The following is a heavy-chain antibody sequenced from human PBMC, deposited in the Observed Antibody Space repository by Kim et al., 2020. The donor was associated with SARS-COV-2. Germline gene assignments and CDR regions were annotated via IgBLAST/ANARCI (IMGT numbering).Heavy chain of an antibody. V-gene: IGHV3-23*01. Sequence: GGSLRLSCAASGFTFSSYAMSWVRQAPGKGLEWVSAISGSGGSTYYADSVKGRFTISRDNSKNTLYLQMNSLRAEDTAVYYCAKQISTPYDFWSGYRYWGQETLVTVSS. J-gene: IGHJ4*02. D-gene: IGHD3-3*01. CDR1: GFTFSSYA. CDR2: ISGSGGST. CDR3: AKQISTPYDFWSGYRY.